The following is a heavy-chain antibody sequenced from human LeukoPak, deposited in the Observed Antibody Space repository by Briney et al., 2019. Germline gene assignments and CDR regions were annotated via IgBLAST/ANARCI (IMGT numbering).Heavy chain of an antibody. CDR1: GFTVSSNNNY. V-gene: IGHV3-7*02. CDR2: IKQDGSEI. J-gene: IGHJ4*02. Sequence: PGGSLRLSCAASGFTVSSNNNYMSWVRQAPGKGLEWVANIKQDGSEINYVGSVKGRFTISRDNAKNSLYLQLNSLRAEDTAVYYCTTTGWKGVFDYWGQGTLVTVSS. D-gene: IGHD6-19*01. CDR3: TTTGWKGVFDY.